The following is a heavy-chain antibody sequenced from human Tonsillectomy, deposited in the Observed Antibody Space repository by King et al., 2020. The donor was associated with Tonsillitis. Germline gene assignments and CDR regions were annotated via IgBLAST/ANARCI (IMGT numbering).Heavy chain of an antibody. CDR2: IGTAGDT. CDR3: ARSVGGRPLRGYFDY. Sequence: QLVQSGGGLVQPGGSLRLSCAASGFTFSSYDMHWVRQATGKGLEWVSAIGTAGDTYYPGSVKGRFTISRENAKNSLYLQMNSLRAGDTAVYYCARSVGGRPLRGYFDYWGQGTLVTVSS. V-gene: IGHV3-13*01. CDR1: GFTFSSYD. J-gene: IGHJ4*02. D-gene: IGHD3-10*01.